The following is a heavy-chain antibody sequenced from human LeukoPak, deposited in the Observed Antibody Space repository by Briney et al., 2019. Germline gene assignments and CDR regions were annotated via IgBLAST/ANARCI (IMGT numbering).Heavy chain of an antibody. CDR3: AKEAAWGGELWH. CDR2: ISGSGGST. V-gene: IGHV3-23*01. Sequence: GGSLRLSCAASGFTFDDYGMSWVRQAPGKGLEWVSAISGSGGSTYYADSVKGRFTISRDNSKNTLYLQMNSLRAEDTAVYYCAKEAAWGGELWHWGQGTLVTVSS. J-gene: IGHJ4*02. D-gene: IGHD3-16*01. CDR1: GFTFDDYG.